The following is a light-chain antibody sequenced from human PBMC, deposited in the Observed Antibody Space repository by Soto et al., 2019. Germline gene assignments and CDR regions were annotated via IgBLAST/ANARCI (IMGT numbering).Light chain of an antibody. CDR1: QSVSSY. J-gene: IGKJ4*01. V-gene: IGKV3-11*01. Sequence: EIVLTQSPATLSLSPGARATLSCRASQSVSSYLAWYQQKPGQAPRLLIYDASNRATGIPARFSGSGSGTDFTLSVSSLEPDDFGVYYCHERSNWPPLSFGGGTKVEIK. CDR3: HERSNWPPLS. CDR2: DAS.